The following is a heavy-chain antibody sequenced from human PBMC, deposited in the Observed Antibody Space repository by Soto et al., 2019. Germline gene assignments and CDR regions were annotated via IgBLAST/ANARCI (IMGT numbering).Heavy chain of an antibody. J-gene: IGHJ5*02. CDR3: ARALGGNSYNWFDP. Sequence: SETLSLTCTVSGGSISSYYWSWIQQPPGKGLEWIGYIYYSGSTNYNPSLKSRVTISVDTSKNQFSLKLSSVTAADTAVYYCARALGGNSYNWFDPWGQGTLVTVSS. CDR1: GGSISSYY. CDR2: IYYSGST. D-gene: IGHD2-21*02. V-gene: IGHV4-59*01.